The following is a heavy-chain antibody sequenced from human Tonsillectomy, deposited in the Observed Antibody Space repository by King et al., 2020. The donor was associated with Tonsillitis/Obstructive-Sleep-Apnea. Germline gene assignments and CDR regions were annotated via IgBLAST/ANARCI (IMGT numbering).Heavy chain of an antibody. D-gene: IGHD3-3*01. J-gene: IGHJ4*02. Sequence: QMQLQESGPGLVKPSETLSLTCTVSGGSISSSSYYWGWIRQPPGKGLEWIGSIYYSGSTYYNPSLKSRVTISVDTSKNQFSLKLSSVTAADTAVYYCAGRGYDFWSGYSPYFDYWGQGTLVTVSS. CDR2: IYYSGST. CDR1: GGSISSSSYY. V-gene: IGHV4-39*01. CDR3: AGRGYDFWSGYSPYFDY.